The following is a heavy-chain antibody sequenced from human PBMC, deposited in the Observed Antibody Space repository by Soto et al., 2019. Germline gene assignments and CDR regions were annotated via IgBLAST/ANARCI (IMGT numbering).Heavy chain of an antibody. CDR1: GDSVSSNSAA. CDR2: TYYRSKWYN. V-gene: IGHV6-1*01. J-gene: IGHJ6*02. CDR3: ARDEEGADSSSFSTFGYYYYGMDV. Sequence: KQSQTLSLTCAISGDSVSSNSAAWNWIRQSPSRGLEWLGRTYYRSKWYNDYAVSVKSRITINPDTSKNQFSLQLNSVTPEDTAVYYCARDEEGADSSSFSTFGYYYYGMDVWGQGTTVTVSS. D-gene: IGHD6-13*01.